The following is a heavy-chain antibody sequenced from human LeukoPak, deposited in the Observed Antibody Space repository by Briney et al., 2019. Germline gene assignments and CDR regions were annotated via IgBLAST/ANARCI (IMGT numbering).Heavy chain of an antibody. J-gene: IGHJ4*02. Sequence: SVKVSCKASGGTFSSYAISWVRQAPGQGLEWTGRIIPIFGTANYAQKFQGRVTITTDESTSTAYKELSSLRSEDTAVYYCAREGDGYRYDYWGQGTLVTVSS. D-gene: IGHD5-24*01. CDR2: IIPIFGTA. V-gene: IGHV1-69*05. CDR1: GGTFSSYA. CDR3: AREGDGYRYDY.